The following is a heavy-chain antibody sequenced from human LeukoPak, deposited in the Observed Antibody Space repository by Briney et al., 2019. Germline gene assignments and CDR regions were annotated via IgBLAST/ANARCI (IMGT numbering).Heavy chain of an antibody. CDR3: ARKGSGILDYFDY. CDR1: GYTFTSHG. J-gene: IGHJ4*02. CDR2: ISTYNVNT. D-gene: IGHD3-10*01. V-gene: IGHV1-18*04. Sequence: ASVKVSCKVSGYTFTSHGITWVRQAPGQGLEWMGWISTYNVNTNYAQKLQGRVTMTTDTSTSTAYMELRSLRSDDTAVYYCARKGSGILDYFDYWGQGTLVTVSS.